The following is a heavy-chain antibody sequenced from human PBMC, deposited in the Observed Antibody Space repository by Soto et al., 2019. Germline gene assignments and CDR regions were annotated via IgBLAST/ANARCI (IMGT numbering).Heavy chain of an antibody. J-gene: IGHJ6*02. CDR1: GFTFSSYG. V-gene: IGHV3-33*01. D-gene: IGHD3-3*01. Sequence: GGSLRLSCAAAGFTFSSYGMHWVRQAPGKGLEWVAVIWYDGSNKYYADSVKGRFTISRDNSKNTLYLQMNSLRAEDTAVYYCARDVFGVVIISYYYYGMDVWGQGTTVTSP. CDR3: ARDVFGVVIISYYYYGMDV. CDR2: IWYDGSNK.